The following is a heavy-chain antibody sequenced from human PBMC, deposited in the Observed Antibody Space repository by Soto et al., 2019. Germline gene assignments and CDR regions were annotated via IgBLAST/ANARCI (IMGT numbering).Heavy chain of an antibody. D-gene: IGHD3-10*01. J-gene: IGHJ6*02. Sequence: EVQLVESGGGLIQPGGSLKLSCAASGLTVSNNYMSWVRQAPGKGLEWVSVIYNDGKTYYADSVKGRFTISRDTSKNTLHLQMDRLRDEDTAVYYCVRPLPSGQNYGMDVWGQGTTVTVSS. V-gene: IGHV3-53*01. CDR3: VRPLPSGQNYGMDV. CDR1: GLTVSNNY. CDR2: IYNDGKT.